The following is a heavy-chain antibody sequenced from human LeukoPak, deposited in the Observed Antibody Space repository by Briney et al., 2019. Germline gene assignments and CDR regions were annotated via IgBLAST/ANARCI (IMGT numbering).Heavy chain of an antibody. Sequence: SETLSLTCTVPGGSISSYYWSWFRQPPGKGLEWIAYIYYSGSTNYNPSPKSRVTISVDTSKNQFSLRLSSVTAADTAVYYCVGSDCGGDCYRKYYFDYWGQGTLVTVSS. CDR1: GGSISSYY. D-gene: IGHD2-21*02. J-gene: IGHJ4*02. V-gene: IGHV4-59*12. CDR2: IYYSGST. CDR3: VGSDCGGDCYRKYYFDY.